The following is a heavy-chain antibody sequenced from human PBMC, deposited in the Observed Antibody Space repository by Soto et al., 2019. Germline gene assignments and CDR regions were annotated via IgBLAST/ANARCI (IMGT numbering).Heavy chain of an antibody. J-gene: IGHJ4*02. V-gene: IGHV4-31*01. Sequence: QVQLQESGPGLVKPSQTLSLTCTVSGGSINSGGYCWSWIRHHPGKGLDWIGCISYGGSTSYNPCLKSPVTLSVDTSKIQFSLKPTSVTAADTAAYYCSRGILVWGQGALITVSS. D-gene: IGHD5-18*01. CDR3: SRGILV. CDR2: ISYGGST. CDR1: GGSINSGGYC.